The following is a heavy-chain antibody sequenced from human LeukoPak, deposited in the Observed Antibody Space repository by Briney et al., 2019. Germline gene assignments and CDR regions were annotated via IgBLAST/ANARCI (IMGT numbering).Heavy chain of an antibody. CDR2: IYPGDSDT. D-gene: IGHD6-19*01. J-gene: IGHJ4*02. Sequence: GESLKISCKGSGYSFTSYWIGWVRRMPGKGLEGMGIIYPGDSDTRYSPSFQGQVTISADKSISTAYLQWSSLKASDTAMYYCARHSGSYSSGWYSIDYWGQGTLVTVSS. V-gene: IGHV5-51*01. CDR3: ARHSGSYSSGWYSIDY. CDR1: GYSFTSYW.